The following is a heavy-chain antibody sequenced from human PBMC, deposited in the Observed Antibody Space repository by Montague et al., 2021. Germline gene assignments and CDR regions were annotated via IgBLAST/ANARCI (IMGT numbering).Heavy chain of an antibody. J-gene: IGHJ4*02. D-gene: IGHD2-15*01. V-gene: IGHV4-31*03. CDR1: GGSISSGGFY. CDR2: IYDSGST. Sequence: TLSLTCSVPGGSISSGGFYWSWIRQHPGKGPEWIGSIYDSGSTNYNPSLKSRLTLSRDTSKSQVSLRLTSVTAAETAVYYCARSGGYCSGGRCDTFDYWGQGTLVTVSS. CDR3: ARSGGYCSGGRCDTFDY.